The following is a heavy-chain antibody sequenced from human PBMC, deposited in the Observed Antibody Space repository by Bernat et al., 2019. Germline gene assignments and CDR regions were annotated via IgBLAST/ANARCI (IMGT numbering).Heavy chain of an antibody. D-gene: IGHD5-12*01. CDR2: LYSDGTT. V-gene: IGHV3-53*01. CDR1: GFTVSSNY. J-gene: IGHJ4*02. CDR3: ARATESGYDWLY. Sequence: EVQLVESGGGLIQPGGSLRLSCAASGFTVSSNYMTWVRQAPGKGLEWVSLLYSDGTTYYDDTVKGRFTISRENSKNTLFLQMNSLRVEDTAVYYCARATESGYDWLYWGQGTLVTVSS.